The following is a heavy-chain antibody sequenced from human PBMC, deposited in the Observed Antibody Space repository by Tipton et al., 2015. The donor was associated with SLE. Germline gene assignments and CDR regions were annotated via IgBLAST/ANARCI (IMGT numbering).Heavy chain of an antibody. CDR2: ISGHSVRT. J-gene: IGHJ4*02. CDR3: AKRGIVGGFDF. V-gene: IGHV3-23*01. CDR1: GFTFSSSA. D-gene: IGHD1-26*01. Sequence: SLRLSCAASGFTFSSSAMTWVRQTPGKGLEWVSSISGHSVRTYYADSVKGRFTISRDNSKNTVFLQMSSLRAEDTAVYYCAKRGIVGGFDFWGQGTLVTVSS.